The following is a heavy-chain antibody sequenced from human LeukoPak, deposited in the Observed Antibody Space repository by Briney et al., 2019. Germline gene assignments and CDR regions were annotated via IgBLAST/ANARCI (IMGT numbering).Heavy chain of an antibody. CDR1: GGSFSGYY. Sequence: SETLSLTCAVYGGSFSGYYWSWIHQPPGKGLEWIGEINHSGSTNYNPSLKSRVTISVDTSKNQFSLKLSSVTAADTAVYYCARGREVKPRTLPYYYYGMDVWGQGTTVTVSS. J-gene: IGHJ6*02. CDR2: INHSGST. V-gene: IGHV4-34*01. CDR3: ARGREVKPRTLPYYYYGMDV. D-gene: IGHD3-10*01.